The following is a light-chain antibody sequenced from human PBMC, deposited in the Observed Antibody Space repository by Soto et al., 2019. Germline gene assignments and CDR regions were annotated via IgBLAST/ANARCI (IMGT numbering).Light chain of an antibody. Sequence: EIVLTQSPATLSLSPGERATLSCRASQSVSSYLAWYQQKPGQAPRLLIYDASNRATGIPVRFSGSGSGTDFTLTISSLEPEDFAVYYCQQRSNRVTFGPGTKVDIK. CDR1: QSVSSY. V-gene: IGKV3-11*01. J-gene: IGKJ3*01. CDR2: DAS. CDR3: QQRSNRVT.